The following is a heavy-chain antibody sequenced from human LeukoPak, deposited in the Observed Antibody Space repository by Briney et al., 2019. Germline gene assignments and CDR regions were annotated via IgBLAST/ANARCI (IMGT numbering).Heavy chain of an antibody. CDR2: IKSTTDGVTT. D-gene: IGHD5-12*01. J-gene: IGHJ4*02. Sequence: GGSLRLSCAASGFIFKDAWMSWVRQAPGKGLEWVGRIKSTTDGVTTDYAAPVKGRFTISRGDSRNTLYLQLNSLKTEDTALYYCTRIRGYSAYDFNYWGQGTLVTVSS. CDR3: TRIRGYSAYDFNY. V-gene: IGHV3-15*01. CDR1: GFIFKDAW.